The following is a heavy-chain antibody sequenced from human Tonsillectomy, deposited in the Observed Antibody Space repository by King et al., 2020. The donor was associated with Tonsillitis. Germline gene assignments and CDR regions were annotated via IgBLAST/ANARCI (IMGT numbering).Heavy chain of an antibody. CDR2: IRSKAYGGTT. V-gene: IGHV3-49*04. Sequence: VQLVESGGGLVQPGRSLRLSCTASGFTFGDYAMSWVRQAPGKGLEWVGFIRSKAYGGTTEYAASVKGRFTISRDDSKSIAYLQMNSLKTEDTAVYYCTRDYYDSTLTGGYYYYYYMDVWGKGTTVTVSS. CDR3: TRDYYDSTLTGGYYYYYYMDV. D-gene: IGHD3-22*01. CDR1: GFTFGDYA. J-gene: IGHJ6*03.